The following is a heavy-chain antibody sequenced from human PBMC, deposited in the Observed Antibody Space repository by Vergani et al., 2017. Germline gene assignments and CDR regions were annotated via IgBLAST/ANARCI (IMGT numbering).Heavy chain of an antibody. CDR3: AKYLGGCNGCSWSCYMDV. CDR2: IWYDGSNK. J-gene: IGHJ6*03. Sequence: QVQLVESGGGVVQPGRSLRLSCAASGFRFSSYGMNWVRQAPGKGLEWVAVIWYDGSNKYYADSVKGRFTISRDNSQNTVNLQMNSLRVDDTAVYYCAKYLGGCNGCSWSCYMDVWGKGTTVTV. D-gene: IGHD3-16*01. CDR1: GFRFSSYG. V-gene: IGHV3-33*06.